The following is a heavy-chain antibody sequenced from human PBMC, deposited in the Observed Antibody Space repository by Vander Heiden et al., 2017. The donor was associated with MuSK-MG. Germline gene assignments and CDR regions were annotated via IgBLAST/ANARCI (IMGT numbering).Heavy chain of an antibody. D-gene: IGHD2-15*01. CDR3: ARYTLGDYYYYYGMDV. CDR2: IRSSSSYT. V-gene: IGHV3-11*06. J-gene: IGHJ6*02. CDR1: GFTFSDYY. Sequence: QVQLVESGGGLVKPGGSLRLSCAASGFTFSDYYMSWIRQAPGKGLGWVSYIRSSSSYTNYADSVKGRFTISRDNAKNSLYLQMNSLRAEDTAVYYCARYTLGDYYYYYGMDVWGQGTTVTVSS.